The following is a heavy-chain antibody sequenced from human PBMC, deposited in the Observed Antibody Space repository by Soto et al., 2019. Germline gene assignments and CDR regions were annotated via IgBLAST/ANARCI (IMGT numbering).Heavy chain of an antibody. CDR2: IIPIFGTA. CDR1: GGTFSSYA. J-gene: IGHJ3*02. D-gene: IGHD2-15*01. CDR3: ARRSVSEDLGGAFDI. Sequence: SVKISCKASGGTFSSYAISWVRQAPGQGLEWMGGIIPIFGTAKYAQKFQGRVTITADESTSTAYMELSSLRSEDTAVYYCARRSVSEDLGGAFDIWGQGTMVTVS. V-gene: IGHV1-69*13.